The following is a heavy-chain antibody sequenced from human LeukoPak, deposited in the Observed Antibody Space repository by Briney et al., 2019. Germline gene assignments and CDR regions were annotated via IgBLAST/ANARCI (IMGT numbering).Heavy chain of an antibody. D-gene: IGHD6-13*01. V-gene: IGHV3-23*01. J-gene: IGHJ3*02. CDR2: ISGSSGST. Sequence: GGSLRRSCPASGFTFSSYAMSWVREAPGKELEWVSAISGSSGSTYYADSVKGRFTISRDNSKNTLYLQMNSLRAEDTAVYYCAEEPGYRSSLPTYAFDIWGQGTMVIVSS. CDR1: GFTFSSYA. CDR3: AEEPGYRSSLPTYAFDI.